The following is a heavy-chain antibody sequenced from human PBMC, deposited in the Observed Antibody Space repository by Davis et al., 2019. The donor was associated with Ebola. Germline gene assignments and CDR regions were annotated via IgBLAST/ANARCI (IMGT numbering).Heavy chain of an antibody. Sequence: GESLMISCAASGFTFSSYEMNWVRQAPGKGLEWVSYISSSGSTIYYGDSVKGRFTISRDNAKNSLYLQMNSLRDEDTAVYYCARVSWGVGSGTNWFDPWGQGTLVTVSS. V-gene: IGHV3-48*03. CDR3: ARVSWGVGSGTNWFDP. D-gene: IGHD3-16*01. J-gene: IGHJ5*02. CDR2: ISSSGSTI. CDR1: GFTFSSYE.